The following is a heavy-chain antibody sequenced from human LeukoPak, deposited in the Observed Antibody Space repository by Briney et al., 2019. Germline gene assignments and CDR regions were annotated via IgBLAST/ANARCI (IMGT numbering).Heavy chain of an antibody. D-gene: IGHD2-21*02. V-gene: IGHV3-30*02. CDR1: GFTFSSYG. Sequence: PGGSLSLSCAASGFTFSSYGMHWVRQAPGKGLEWVAFIRYDGSNKYYADSVKGRFTISRDNSKNTLYLQMNSLRAEDTAVYYCAKEGGMVTDYWGQGTLVTVSS. CDR2: IRYDGSNK. J-gene: IGHJ4*02. CDR3: AKEGGMVTDY.